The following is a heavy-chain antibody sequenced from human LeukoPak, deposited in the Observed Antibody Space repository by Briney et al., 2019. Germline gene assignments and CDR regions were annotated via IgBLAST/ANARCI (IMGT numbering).Heavy chain of an antibody. J-gene: IGHJ4*02. CDR1: GFAFSNFW. CDR3: ATSHDSSGND. V-gene: IGHV3-7*01. Sequence: PGGSLRLSCAASGFAFSNFWMSWVRQAPGKGLEWVANIKQDGSHKYYVDSVKGRFTISRDNAKSSVYLQMNSLRVEDTAVYYCATSHDSSGNDWGQGTLVTVSP. D-gene: IGHD3-22*01. CDR2: IKQDGSHK.